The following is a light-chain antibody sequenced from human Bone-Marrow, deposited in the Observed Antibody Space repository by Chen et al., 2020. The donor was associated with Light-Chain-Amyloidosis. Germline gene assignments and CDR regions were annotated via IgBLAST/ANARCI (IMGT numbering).Light chain of an antibody. J-gene: IGKJ2*01. CDR3: QHYKTYPYT. Sequence: DIQMTQSPSTLSASVGDRVTITCRATESVSTYLAWYQQKPGKAPRLLVYKASALEDGGPSRVGGRGSGTEVTVAISSLQPDDSATYYCQHYKTYPYTFGPGTKLE. CDR2: KAS. V-gene: IGKV1-5*03. CDR1: ESVSTY.